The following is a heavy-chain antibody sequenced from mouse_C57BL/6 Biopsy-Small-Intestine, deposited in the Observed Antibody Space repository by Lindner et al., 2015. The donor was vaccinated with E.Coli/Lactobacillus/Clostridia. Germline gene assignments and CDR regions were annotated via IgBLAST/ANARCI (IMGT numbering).Heavy chain of an antibody. J-gene: IGHJ3*01. CDR3: ARGADYSNYGAY. CDR2: INPNNGGT. Sequence: VQLQESGPELVKPGASVKISCKASGYTFTDYYMNWVKQSHGKSLEWIGDINPNNGGTSYNQKFKGKATLTVDKSSSTAYMELRSLTSEDSAVYYCARGADYSNYGAYWGQGTLVTVSA. V-gene: IGHV1-26*01. CDR1: GYTFTDYY. D-gene: IGHD2-5*01.